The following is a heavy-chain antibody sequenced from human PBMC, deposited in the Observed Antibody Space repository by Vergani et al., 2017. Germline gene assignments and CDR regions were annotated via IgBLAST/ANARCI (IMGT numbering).Heavy chain of an antibody. CDR2: IYYSGST. CDR1: GGSISSYY. CDR3: ARGGDILTGYDYYYYGMDV. V-gene: IGHV4-59*01. D-gene: IGHD3-9*01. J-gene: IGHJ6*02. Sequence: QVQLQESGPGLVKPSETLSLTCTVSGGSISSYYWSWIRQPPGKGLEWIGYIYYSGSTNYNPSLKSRVTISVDTSKNQFSLKLSSVTAADTDVYYCARGGDILTGYDYYYYGMDVWGQGTTVTVSS.